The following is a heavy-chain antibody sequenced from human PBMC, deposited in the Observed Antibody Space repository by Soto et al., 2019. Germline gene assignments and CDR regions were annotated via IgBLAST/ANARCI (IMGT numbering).Heavy chain of an antibody. CDR2: IYDSGRT. V-gene: IGHV4-59*01. D-gene: IGHD3-10*01. CDR1: GDSISSYY. CDR3: ARGTIPYYYYGMDV. J-gene: IGHJ6*02. Sequence: QVQLQESGPGLVKPSETLSLTCTVSGDSISSYYWTWILQPPGEGLEWIGYIYDSGRTYYNPSLKSRVTISVDTSKNQFSLRLSSVSAADTAVYYCARGTIPYYYYGMDVWGQGATVTVSS.